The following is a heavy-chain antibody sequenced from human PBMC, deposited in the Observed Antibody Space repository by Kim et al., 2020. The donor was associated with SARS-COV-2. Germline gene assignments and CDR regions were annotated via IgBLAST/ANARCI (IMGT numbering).Heavy chain of an antibody. J-gene: IGHJ4*02. D-gene: IGHD2-2*01. CDR2: IDWDDDK. V-gene: IGHV2-70*17. CDR3: ARIRCDCGSTSCQADYFDY. Sequence: SGPTLVNPTQTLTLTCTFSGFSLSTRGMCVSWIRQPPGKALEWLARIDWDDDKFYSTSLKTRLTISKDTSKNQVVLTMTNMDPVDTATYYCARIRCDCGSTSCQADYFDYWGQGSLVTVSS. CDR1: GFSLSTRGMC.